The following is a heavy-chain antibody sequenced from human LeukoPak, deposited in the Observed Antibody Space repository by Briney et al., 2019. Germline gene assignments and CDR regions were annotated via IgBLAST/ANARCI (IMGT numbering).Heavy chain of an antibody. J-gene: IGHJ4*02. CDR2: IYYSGST. CDR1: GGSMSSHY. V-gene: IGHV4-59*11. D-gene: IGHD6-13*01. CDR3: AGDRNRSWYYY. Sequence: SETLSLTCTVSGGSMSSHYWSWIRQPPGKGLEYIGYIYYSGSTNYNPSLESRVTISVDTSKNQFSLKLSSVTAADTATYYCAGDRNRSWYYYWGQGTLVTVSS.